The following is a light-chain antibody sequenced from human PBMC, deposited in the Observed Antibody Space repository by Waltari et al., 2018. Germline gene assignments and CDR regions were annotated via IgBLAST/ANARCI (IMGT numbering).Light chain of an antibody. J-gene: IGLJ2*01. CDR2: KDN. V-gene: IGLV3-25*03. CDR3: QSTESSGTYVV. CDR1: ALPKQY. Sequence: ELTQPPSVSVSPGQPATITCSGDALPKQYAFWYRQKPGQAPALVIYKDNKRPSGISERLSGSSSGTTVTLTISGVQAEDEADYYCQSTESSGTYVVFGGGTKLTVL.